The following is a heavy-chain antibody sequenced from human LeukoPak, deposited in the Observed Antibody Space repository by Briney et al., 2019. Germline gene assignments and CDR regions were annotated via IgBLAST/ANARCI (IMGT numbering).Heavy chain of an antibody. CDR2: IIPIFGTA. J-gene: IGHJ4*02. V-gene: IGHV1-69*05. Sequence: SVKVSCKASGGTFTSYAISWGRQGPGQGLECMGGIIPIFGTANYAQKFQGRVTITTDESTSTAYMELSSLRSEDTAVYYCASTGIVVVVAAPLDYWGEGTLVTVSS. D-gene: IGHD2-15*01. CDR3: ASTGIVVVVAAPLDY. CDR1: GGTFTSYA.